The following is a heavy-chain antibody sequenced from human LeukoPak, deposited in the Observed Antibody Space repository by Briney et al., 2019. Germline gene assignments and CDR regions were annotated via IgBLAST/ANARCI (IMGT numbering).Heavy chain of an antibody. CDR2: ISSDGSNQ. Sequence: PGGSLRLSCAASGFTFSSYGMHWVRQAPGKGLEWVTVISSDGSNQYYADSVKGRFTISRDNSKNTLYLQMNSLRPEDAAVYYCLRGGVAASPDAFDVWGQGTVVTVSS. CDR1: GFTFSSYG. D-gene: IGHD6-19*01. J-gene: IGHJ3*01. CDR3: LRGGVAASPDAFDV. V-gene: IGHV3-30*19.